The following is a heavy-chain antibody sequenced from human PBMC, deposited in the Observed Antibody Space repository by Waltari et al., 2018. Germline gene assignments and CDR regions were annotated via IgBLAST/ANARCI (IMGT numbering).Heavy chain of an antibody. CDR2: IYWNDDK. D-gene: IGHD3-9*01. Sequence: QITLKESGPTLVKPTQPLTLTCTFSGFALSTSGVGVSWTRQAPGKALEWLALIYWNDDKRYSPSLKSSPTITKDTSNNQVVLTMTNMDPVDTATYYCALSTGYYSRSPNDAFDIWGQGTMVTVSS. CDR1: GFALSTSGVG. V-gene: IGHV2-5*01. CDR3: ALSTGYYSRSPNDAFDI. J-gene: IGHJ3*02.